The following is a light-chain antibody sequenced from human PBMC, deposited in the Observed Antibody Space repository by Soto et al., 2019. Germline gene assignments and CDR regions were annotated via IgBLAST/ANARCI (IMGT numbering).Light chain of an antibody. CDR1: SGHSSYI. CDR2: LEGSGSY. V-gene: IGLV4-60*02. CDR3: ENWDSNTRV. Sequence: QSVLTQSASASASLGSSVKLTCTLTSGHSSYIIAWHHQQPGKAPRYLMKLEGSGSYNKGSGAPDRFSGSSAGADRYLTISYHELEDDAKYYCENWDSNTRVFGGGTQVTVL. J-gene: IGLJ2*01.